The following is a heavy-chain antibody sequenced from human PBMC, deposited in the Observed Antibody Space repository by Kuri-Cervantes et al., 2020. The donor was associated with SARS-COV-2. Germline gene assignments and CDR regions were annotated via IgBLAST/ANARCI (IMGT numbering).Heavy chain of an antibody. D-gene: IGHD3-3*01. V-gene: IGHV1-69*06. CDR3: ARDLNYDFWSSYRTNYYYYYGMDV. CDR1: GYTFNSYA. CDR2: IIPLFGKA. J-gene: IGHJ6*02. Sequence: SVKVSCKASGYTFNSYAINWVRQAPGQGPEWMGGIIPLFGKANYAQKFQGRVTITAAKSTSTAYMELNSLRSDDTAVYYCARDLNYDFWSSYRTNYYYYYGMDVWGQGTTVTVSS.